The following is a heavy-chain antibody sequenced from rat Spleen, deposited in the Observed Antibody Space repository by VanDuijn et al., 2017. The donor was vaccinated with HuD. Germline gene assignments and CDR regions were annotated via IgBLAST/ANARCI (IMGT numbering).Heavy chain of an antibody. CDR2: ITNSGGST. V-gene: IGHV5S10*01. J-gene: IGHJ2*01. CDR1: GFTLSDYN. D-gene: IGHD1-9*01. CDR3: TTGGYGYNPDY. Sequence: EVQLVESGGGLVQPGRSLKLSCAASGFTLSDYNMAWVRQAPKKGLEWVATITNSGGSTYYRDSVKGRFTISRDNAKSTLYLQMDSLRSEDTATYYCTTGGYGYNPDYWGQGVMVTVSS.